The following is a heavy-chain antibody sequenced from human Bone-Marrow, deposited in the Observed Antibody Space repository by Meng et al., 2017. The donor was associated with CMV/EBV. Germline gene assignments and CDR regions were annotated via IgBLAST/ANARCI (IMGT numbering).Heavy chain of an antibody. CDR3: TITMIVVVTLDAFDI. Sequence: GESLKISCTASGFTFGDYAMSWVRQAPGKGLEWVGFIRSKAYGGTTEYAASVKGRFTISRDDSKSIAYLQMNSLKTEDTAVYYCTITMIVVVTLDAFDIWGQGTMVTGSS. CDR1: GFTFGDYA. V-gene: IGHV3-49*04. J-gene: IGHJ3*02. D-gene: IGHD3-22*01. CDR2: IRSKAYGGTT.